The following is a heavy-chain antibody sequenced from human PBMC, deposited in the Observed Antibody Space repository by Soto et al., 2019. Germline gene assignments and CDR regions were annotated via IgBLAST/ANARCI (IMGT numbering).Heavy chain of an antibody. CDR3: ARDRRYQLLPTLNYYYYYGMDV. CDR2: IYYSGST. V-gene: IGHV4-30-4*01. CDR1: GGSISSGDYY. Sequence: PSETLSLTCTVSGGSISSGDYYWSWIRQPPGKGLEWIGYIYYSGSTYYNPSLKSRVTISVDTSKNQFSLRLSSVTAADTAVYYCARDRRYQLLPTLNYYYYYGMDVWGQGTTVTVSS. J-gene: IGHJ6*02. D-gene: IGHD2-2*01.